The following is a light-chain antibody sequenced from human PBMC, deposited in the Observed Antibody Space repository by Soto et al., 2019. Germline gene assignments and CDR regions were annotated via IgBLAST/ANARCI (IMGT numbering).Light chain of an antibody. V-gene: IGKV1-5*01. CDR2: DAS. J-gene: IGKJ3*01. CDR3: QHYHSPPFT. Sequence: DIQMTQSPSTLSASVGDRVTITCRASQSISSWLAWYQQKLGRAPRLLIYDASSLESGVPSRFSGSGYGTEFTLTISSLQPDDFATYYCQHYHSPPFTFGPGTKLEIK. CDR1: QSISSW.